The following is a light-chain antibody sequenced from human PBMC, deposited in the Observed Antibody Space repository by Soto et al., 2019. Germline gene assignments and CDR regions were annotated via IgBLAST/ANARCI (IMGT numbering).Light chain of an antibody. CDR1: QSVSSSY. CDR2: GAS. Sequence: EMVLTQSPGTLSLSPGERATLSCRASQSVSSSYLAWYQQKPGQAPRLLIYGASSRATVIPDRFSGSGSGTDFTLTISSLEPEDFAVYYCQQYGSSPLTFGGGTKVEIK. J-gene: IGKJ4*01. V-gene: IGKV3-20*01. CDR3: QQYGSSPLT.